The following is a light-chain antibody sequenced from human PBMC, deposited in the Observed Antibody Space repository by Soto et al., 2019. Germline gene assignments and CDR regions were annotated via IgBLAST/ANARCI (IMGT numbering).Light chain of an antibody. V-gene: IGKV3-15*01. CDR1: QSVNSN. CDR2: GAS. Sequence: EIVMTQSPATLSVSPGERATLSCRASQSVNSNLAWYQQKPGQAPRLLISGASTRATGIPARFSGSGSETEFTLTISSLQSEDFAVYYCQQYNTGWTFGQGTKVEMK. J-gene: IGKJ1*01. CDR3: QQYNTGWT.